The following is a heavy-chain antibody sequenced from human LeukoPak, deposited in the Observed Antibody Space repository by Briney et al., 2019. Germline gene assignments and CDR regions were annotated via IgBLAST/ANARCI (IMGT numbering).Heavy chain of an antibody. V-gene: IGHV4-61*01. CDR1: GGSVSSGSYY. J-gene: IGHJ4*02. CDR2: VYYSGST. D-gene: IGHD1-1*01. Sequence: SETLSLTCTVSGGSVSSGSYYWTWIRQPPGKGLEWIGYVYYSGSTNYNPSLKSRVTISVDTSKNQFSLQLSSVTAADTALYYCARVIGTASYHFDYWGQGTLDTVSS. CDR3: ARVIGTASYHFDY.